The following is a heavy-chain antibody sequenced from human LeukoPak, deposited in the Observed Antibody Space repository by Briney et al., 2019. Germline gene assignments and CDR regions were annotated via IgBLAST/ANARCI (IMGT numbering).Heavy chain of an antibody. CDR3: AKPATSILIYFDS. J-gene: IGHJ4*02. V-gene: IGHV3-49*03. CDR1: GFTFAGYL. CDR2: IRSKTYGGTT. Sequence: GRSLRLSCTASGFTFAGYLMSWFRQAPGKGLEWVGFIRSKTYGGTTEYAASVKGRFTIPRDDSKSIAYLQMNSLETEDTAVYYCAKPATSILIYFDSWGQGTLVTVSS. D-gene: IGHD2-2*01.